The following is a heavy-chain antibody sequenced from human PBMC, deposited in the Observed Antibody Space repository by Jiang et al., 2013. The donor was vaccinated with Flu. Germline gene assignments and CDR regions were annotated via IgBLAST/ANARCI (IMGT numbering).Heavy chain of an antibody. CDR1: GGTFSSYA. V-gene: IGHV1-69*01. Sequence: GAEVKKPGSSVKVSCKASGGTFSSYAISWVRQAPGQGLEWMGGIIPIFGTANYAQKFQGRVTITADESTSTAYMELSSLRSEDTAVYYCARDMAGRELLRRDYYYYGMDVWGQGTTVTVSS. D-gene: IGHD1-26*01. J-gene: IGHJ6*02. CDR2: IIPIFGTA. CDR3: ARDMAGRELLRRDYYYYGMDV.